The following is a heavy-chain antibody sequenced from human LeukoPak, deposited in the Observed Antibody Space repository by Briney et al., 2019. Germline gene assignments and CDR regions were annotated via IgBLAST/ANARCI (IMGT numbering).Heavy chain of an antibody. CDR1: GGSFSGYY. V-gene: IGHV4-34*01. J-gene: IGHJ6*03. Sequence: SETLSLTCAVYGGSFSGYYWSWIRQPPGKGLEWIGEINHSGSTNYNPSLKSRVTISVDTSKNQFSLKLSSVTAADTAVYYCVRVVGYYYYYMDVWGKGTTVTVSS. D-gene: IGHD3-10*01. CDR3: VRVVGYYYYYMDV. CDR2: INHSGST.